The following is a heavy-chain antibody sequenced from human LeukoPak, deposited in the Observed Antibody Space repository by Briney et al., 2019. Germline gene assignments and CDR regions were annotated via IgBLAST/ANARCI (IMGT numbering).Heavy chain of an antibody. D-gene: IGHD2-2*01. CDR1: GFTLSSYA. V-gene: IGHV3-23*01. Sequence: QPGGSLRLSCAASGFTLSSYAMSWVRQAPGKGLEWVSAISGSGGSTYYADSVKGRFTISRDNSKNTLYLQMNSLRAEDTAVYYCATQSGPRIYCSSTSCYDFDYWGQGTLVTVPS. J-gene: IGHJ4*02. CDR2: ISGSGGST. CDR3: ATQSGPRIYCSSTSCYDFDY.